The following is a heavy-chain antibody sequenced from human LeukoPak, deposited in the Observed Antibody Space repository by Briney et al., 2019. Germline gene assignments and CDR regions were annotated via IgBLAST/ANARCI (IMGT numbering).Heavy chain of an antibody. D-gene: IGHD3-10*01. J-gene: IGHJ6*02. CDR1: GFTFSSYA. V-gene: IGHV3-23*01. CDR2: ISGSGGST. CDR3: AKAVARGVIITPLYYYGMDV. Sequence: GGSLRLSCAASGFTFSSYAMSWVRQAPGKGLEWVSAISGSGGSTYYADSVKGRFTISRDNSKNTLYLQMNSLRAEDTAVYYCAKAVARGVIITPLYYYGMDVWGQGTTVTVSS.